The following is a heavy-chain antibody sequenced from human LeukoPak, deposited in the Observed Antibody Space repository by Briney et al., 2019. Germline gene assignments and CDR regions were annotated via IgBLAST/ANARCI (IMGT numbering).Heavy chain of an antibody. J-gene: IGHJ6*02. D-gene: IGHD6-19*01. CDR1: GFTFSYYT. CDR2: ISSSSSNI. CDR3: AKDLRYSSDYYGMDV. Sequence: GGSLRLSCAASGFTFSYYTMNWVRQAPGKGLEWVSSISSSSSNIYYADSVKGRFTISRDNAKNSLYLQINSLRAEDTAVYYCAKDLRYSSDYYGMDVWGQGTTVTVSS. V-gene: IGHV3-21*01.